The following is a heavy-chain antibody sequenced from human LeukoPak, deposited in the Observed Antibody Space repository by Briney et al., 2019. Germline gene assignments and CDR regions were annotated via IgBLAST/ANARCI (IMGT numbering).Heavy chain of an antibody. Sequence: SETLSLTCTVSGGPISSYYWSWIRQPPGKGLEWIGDIHYSWSTNYNPSLKSRVTISVDTSKNQFSLKLSSVTAADTAVYYCAREGGSGYYYDAFDIWGQGTMVTVSS. CDR3: AREGGSGYYYDAFDI. D-gene: IGHD3-22*01. J-gene: IGHJ3*02. V-gene: IGHV4-59*01. CDR2: IHYSWST. CDR1: GGPISSYY.